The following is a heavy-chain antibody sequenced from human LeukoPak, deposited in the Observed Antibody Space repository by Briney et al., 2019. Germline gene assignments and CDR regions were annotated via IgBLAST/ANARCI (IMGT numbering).Heavy chain of an antibody. Sequence: GGSLRLSCAASGFTFSSYEMNWVRRAPGQGLEWISYISSSGTIYYADSVKGRFTISRDNAKNSLYLEMYSLRDEDTAVYYCARDQNHYVWGTYRYNPFDYWGQGTLVTVSS. CDR3: ARDQNHYVWGTYRYNPFDY. J-gene: IGHJ4*02. CDR2: ISSSGTI. CDR1: GFTFSSYE. V-gene: IGHV3-48*03. D-gene: IGHD3-16*02.